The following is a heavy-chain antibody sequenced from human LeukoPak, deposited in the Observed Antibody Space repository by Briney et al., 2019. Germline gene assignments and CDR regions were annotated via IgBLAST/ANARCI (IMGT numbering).Heavy chain of an antibody. D-gene: IGHD4-23*01. V-gene: IGHV3-21*01. CDR2: ISSSSSYI. J-gene: IGHJ4*02. CDR3: ARDIDSDISTGVRRGLDY. Sequence: PGGSLRLSCAASGFTFSSYSMNWVRQAPGKGLEWVSSISSSSSYIYYADSVKGRFTISRDNAKNSLYLQMNSLRAEDTAVYYCARDIDSDISTGVRRGLDYWGQGTLVTVSS. CDR1: GFTFSSYS.